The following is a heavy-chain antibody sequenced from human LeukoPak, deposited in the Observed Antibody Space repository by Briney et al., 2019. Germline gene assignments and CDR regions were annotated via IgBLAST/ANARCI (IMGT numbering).Heavy chain of an antibody. Sequence: SETLSLTCTVSGGSISSYYWSWVRQPPGKGLEWIGYVSYSGSTDYNPSLKGRVIISIDTSKNQFSLRLSSVTAADTAVHYCARENDRYGRIDYWGQGTQVTVSS. CDR3: ARENDRYGRIDY. V-gene: IGHV4-59*01. CDR1: GGSISSYY. J-gene: IGHJ4*02. D-gene: IGHD5-18*01. CDR2: VSYSGST.